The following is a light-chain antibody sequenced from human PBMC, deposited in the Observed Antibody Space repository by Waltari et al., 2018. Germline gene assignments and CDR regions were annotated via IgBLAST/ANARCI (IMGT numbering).Light chain of an antibody. CDR3: QQYDGHPST. V-gene: IGKV1-5*03. CDR1: QSIPNW. Sequence: DIQMTQSPSTLSASVGDRVTITCRASQSIPNWVAWYQQKPGMPPKLMIYRVSSLEAGVPSRFSGSGTGTEYSLTISSLQPADSATYYCQQYDGHPSTFGQGTKVEIK. J-gene: IGKJ1*01. CDR2: RVS.